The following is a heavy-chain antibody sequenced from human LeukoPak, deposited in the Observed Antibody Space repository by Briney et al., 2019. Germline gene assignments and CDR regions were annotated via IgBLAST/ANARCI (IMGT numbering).Heavy chain of an antibody. CDR1: GASISGGTYY. D-gene: IGHD1-26*01. Sequence: SETLSLTCSVSGASISGGTYYWGWIRQPPGKGLEWIGSIYYTGSTYDNPSLKNRVTISVDTSKNQFSLKLSSVTAADTAVYYCARRGGSGRAFDYWGQGTLVTVSS. J-gene: IGHJ4*02. CDR3: ARRGGSGRAFDY. CDR2: IYYTGST. V-gene: IGHV4-39*01.